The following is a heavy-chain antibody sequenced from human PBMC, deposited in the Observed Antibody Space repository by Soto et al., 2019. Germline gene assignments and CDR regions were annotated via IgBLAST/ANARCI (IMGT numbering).Heavy chain of an antibody. CDR2: IYYSGST. V-gene: IGHV4-59*01. J-gene: IGHJ6*03. Sequence: SVPICVTCSVAGGNIIGYGWSWIRKKTGKALEWIGYIYYSGSTNYNPSLKSRVTISVDTSKNQFSLKLSSVTAADAAVYYCARVGYPRNIGYYYYYMDVWGKGTTVTVSS. D-gene: IGHD5-12*01. CDR1: GGNIIGYG. CDR3: ARVGYPRNIGYYYYYMDV.